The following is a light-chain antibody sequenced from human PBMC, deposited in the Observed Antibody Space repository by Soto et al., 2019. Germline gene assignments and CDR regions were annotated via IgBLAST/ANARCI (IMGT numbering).Light chain of an antibody. CDR1: SSDVGSYNL. CDR2: EGS. Sequence: QSALTQPASVSGSPGQSITISCTGTSSDVGSYNLVSWYQHHPGKAPKLMIYEGSKRPSGVSNRFSGPKSGNTASLTISGLQAEDEADYYCCSYAGTSIHVVFGGGTKVTVL. V-gene: IGLV2-23*01. J-gene: IGLJ2*01. CDR3: CSYAGTSIHVV.